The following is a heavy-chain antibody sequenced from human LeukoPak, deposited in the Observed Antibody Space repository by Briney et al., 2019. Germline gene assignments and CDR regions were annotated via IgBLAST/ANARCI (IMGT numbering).Heavy chain of an antibody. V-gene: IGHV3-30-3*01. CDR2: ISYDGSNK. CDR1: GFTFSSYA. Sequence: GRSLRLSCAASGFTFSSYAMHWVRQAPGKGLEWVAVISYDGSNKYHADSVKGRFTISRDNSKNTLYLQMNNLRAEDTAVYYCAKDSLYYYDDGGSSEYFQHWGQGTLVTVSS. CDR3: AKDSLYYYDDGGSSEYFQH. J-gene: IGHJ1*01. D-gene: IGHD3-22*01.